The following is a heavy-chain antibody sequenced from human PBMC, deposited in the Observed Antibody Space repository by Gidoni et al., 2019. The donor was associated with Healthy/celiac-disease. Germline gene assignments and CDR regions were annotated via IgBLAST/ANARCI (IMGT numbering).Heavy chain of an antibody. CDR1: GGTFSSST. Sequence: QVQLVQSGAEVKKPGSSVKVSCKASGGTFSSSTISWVRQAPGQGLEWMGRIIPILGIANYAQKFQGRVTITADKSTSTAYMELSSLRSEDTAVYYCARGEGNWNDAVWSWFDPWGQGTLVTVSS. D-gene: IGHD1-1*01. CDR2: IIPILGIA. J-gene: IGHJ5*02. V-gene: IGHV1-69*02. CDR3: ARGEGNWNDAVWSWFDP.